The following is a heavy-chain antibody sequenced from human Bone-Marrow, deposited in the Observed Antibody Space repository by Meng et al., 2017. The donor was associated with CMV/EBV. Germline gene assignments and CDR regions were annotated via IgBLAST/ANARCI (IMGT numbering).Heavy chain of an antibody. CDR2: ISTSGGTI. Sequence: GESLKISCAASGFTFSIYSMNWVRQAPGKGLEWVSYISTSGGTIYYADSVKGRFTISRDNSKNTLYLQMNSLRAEDTAVYYCARDADIAAAGYYYYGMDVWGQGTTVTVSS. CDR3: ARDADIAAAGYYYYGMDV. CDR1: GFTFSIYS. V-gene: IGHV3-48*01. D-gene: IGHD6-13*01. J-gene: IGHJ6*01.